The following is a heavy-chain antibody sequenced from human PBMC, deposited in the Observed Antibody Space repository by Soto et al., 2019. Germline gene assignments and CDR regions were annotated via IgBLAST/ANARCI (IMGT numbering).Heavy chain of an antibody. J-gene: IGHJ4*02. CDR1: GGTFSSYT. D-gene: IGHD3-22*01. CDR2: IIPILGIA. V-gene: IGHV1-69*02. CDR3: ASRYDSSDY. Sequence: QVQLVQSGAEVKKPGSSVKVSCKASGGTFSSYTISWVRQAPGQGLEWMGRIIPILGIANYAQKFQGRVTXXADKSTSTASMALSSLRSEDTAVYYCASRYDSSDYWGQGTLVTVSS.